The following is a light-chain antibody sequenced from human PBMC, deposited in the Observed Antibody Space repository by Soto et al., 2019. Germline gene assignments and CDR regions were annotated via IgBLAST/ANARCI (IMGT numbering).Light chain of an antibody. V-gene: IGKV3-20*01. Sequence: EIVLTQSPGTLSLSPGERATLSCRASQSVSSSYLAWYQRKPGQAPRLLIYGASSRATGIPDRFSGSGSGTDFPLTISRLEAEDFAVYSCQQYGSSPRTFGQGTKVEIK. CDR3: QQYGSSPRT. CDR1: QSVSSSY. J-gene: IGKJ1*01. CDR2: GAS.